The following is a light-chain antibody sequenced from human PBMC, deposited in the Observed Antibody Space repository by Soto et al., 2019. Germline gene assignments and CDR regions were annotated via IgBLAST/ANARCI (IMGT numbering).Light chain of an antibody. Sequence: QSALTQPASVSGSPGQSITISCTGTSSDVGGYNYVSCYQQHPGKAPKRIIYEVSNRPSGVSNRFSGSKSGNTAALTISGLQAEDEADYYCNSYTSKSTGVFGTGTKLTVL. V-gene: IGLV2-14*01. CDR2: EVS. J-gene: IGLJ1*01. CDR1: SSDVGGYNY. CDR3: NSYTSKSTGV.